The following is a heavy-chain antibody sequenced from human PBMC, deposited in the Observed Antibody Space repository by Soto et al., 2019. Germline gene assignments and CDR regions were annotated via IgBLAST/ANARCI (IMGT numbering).Heavy chain of an antibody. CDR2: ISTGGAYM. Sequence: EVQLVESGGGLVKAGGSLRLFCTASGFTFRNYNMNWVRQAPGKGLEWVSSISTGGAYMFYADSVKGRFTISRDNAQNSLFLQIGWPRAEDTAVYYCASDIASPGSDYFDSWGQGTLVTVSS. CDR1: GFTFRNYN. V-gene: IGHV3-21*06. CDR3: ASDIASPGSDYFDS. J-gene: IGHJ4*02. D-gene: IGHD3-10*01.